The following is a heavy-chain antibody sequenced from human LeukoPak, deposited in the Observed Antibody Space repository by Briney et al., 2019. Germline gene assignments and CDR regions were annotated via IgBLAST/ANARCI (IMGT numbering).Heavy chain of an antibody. J-gene: IGHJ3*02. Sequence: PGGSLRLSCAASGFTFSSYAMHWVRQAPGKGLEWVAVISYDGSNKYYADPVKGRFTISRDNAKNSLYLQMNSLRAEDTAVYYCARGRRLRYFDWLSTYLPDAFDIWGQGTMVTVSS. CDR2: ISYDGSNK. V-gene: IGHV3-30-3*01. CDR1: GFTFSSYA. CDR3: ARGRRLRYFDWLSTYLPDAFDI. D-gene: IGHD3-9*01.